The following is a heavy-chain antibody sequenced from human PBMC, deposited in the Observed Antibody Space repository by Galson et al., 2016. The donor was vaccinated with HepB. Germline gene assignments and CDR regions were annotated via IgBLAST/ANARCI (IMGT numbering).Heavy chain of an antibody. J-gene: IGHJ4*02. V-gene: IGHV3-49*03. CDR1: GFTLGDYL. CDR2: IRSKAYGGTI. Sequence: SLRPSCVASGFTLGDYLMNWFRQAPGKGLEWVGVIRSKAYGGTIEYDASVKGRFTIPSDESQSIAYLQMNSLKTEDTAVYYCTRGPYSGYDYAPYWGQGTLVTVSS. D-gene: IGHD5-12*01. CDR3: TRGPYSGYDYAPY.